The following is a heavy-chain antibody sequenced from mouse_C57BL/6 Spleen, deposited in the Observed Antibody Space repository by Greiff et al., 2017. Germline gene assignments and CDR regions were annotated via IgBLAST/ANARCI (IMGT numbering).Heavy chain of an antibody. D-gene: IGHD1-1*01. Sequence: EVQLQESGGGLVQPGGSMKLSCAASGFTFSDAWMDWVRQSPEKGLEWVAEIRNKANNHATYYAESVKGRFTISRDDSKSSVYLQMHSLRAEDTGIYYCTRSSGSHWYFDVWGTGTTVTVSS. J-gene: IGHJ1*03. CDR3: TRSSGSHWYFDV. CDR1: GFTFSDAW. CDR2: IRNKANNHAT. V-gene: IGHV6-6*01.